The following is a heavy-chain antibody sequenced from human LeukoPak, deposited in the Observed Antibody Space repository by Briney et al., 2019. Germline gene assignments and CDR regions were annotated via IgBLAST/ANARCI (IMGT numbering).Heavy chain of an antibody. J-gene: IGHJ6*03. V-gene: IGHV3-7*01. CDR3: AKDTWDYSGTYFHYYYMDV. Sequence: GGSLRLSCAASGFTFDDYGMSWVRQAPGKGLEWVANIKQDASEKYYVDSVKGRFTISRDNAKNSLYLQMNSLRAEDTAVYYCAKDTWDYSGTYFHYYYMDVWGTGTTVTVSS. CDR1: GFTFDDYG. D-gene: IGHD1-26*01. CDR2: IKQDASEK.